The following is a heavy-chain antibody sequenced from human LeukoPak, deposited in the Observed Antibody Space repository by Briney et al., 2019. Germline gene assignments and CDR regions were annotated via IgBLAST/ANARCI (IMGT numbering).Heavy chain of an antibody. Sequence: PGGSLRLSCATSGFTFSSYWMTWVRQAPGKGLEWVASIVEDGSETYYLDSVKGRFTFSRDNAKNSLYLQMNSLRVEDTAVYYCARPLGYTGTGTYFGYWGQGALVTISS. CDR1: GFTFSSYW. V-gene: IGHV3-7*01. D-gene: IGHD3-10*01. J-gene: IGHJ4*02. CDR2: IVEDGSET. CDR3: ARPLGYTGTGTYFGY.